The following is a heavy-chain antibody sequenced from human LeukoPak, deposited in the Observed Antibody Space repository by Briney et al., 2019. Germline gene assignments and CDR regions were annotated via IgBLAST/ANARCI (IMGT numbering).Heavy chain of an antibody. Sequence: SETLSLTCAVYGGSFSGYYWSWVRQPPGEGLEWIGDINHSGSTNYNPSLKSRVTISVDTSKNQFSLKLSSVTAADTAVYYCARRVLRYYYDSSGYYHYWGQGTLVTVSS. CDR1: GGSFSGYY. CDR2: INHSGST. D-gene: IGHD3-22*01. CDR3: ARRVLRYYYDSSGYYHY. V-gene: IGHV4-34*01. J-gene: IGHJ4*02.